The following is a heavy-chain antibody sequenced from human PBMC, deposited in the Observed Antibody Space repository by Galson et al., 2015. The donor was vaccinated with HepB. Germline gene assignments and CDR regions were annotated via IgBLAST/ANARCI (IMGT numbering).Heavy chain of an antibody. D-gene: IGHD3-22*01. J-gene: IGHJ2*01. Sequence: LSLTCTVSGVSISNYYWSWIRQPAGKGQEWIGRIYTSGSTNYNPSLKSRVTMSVDTSKNQFSLKLSSVTAADTAVYYCAGDYYDSSGYYSHWYFDLWGRGTLLTVSS. CDR1: GVSISNYY. CDR3: AGDYYDSSGYYSHWYFDL. V-gene: IGHV4-4*07. CDR2: IYTSGST.